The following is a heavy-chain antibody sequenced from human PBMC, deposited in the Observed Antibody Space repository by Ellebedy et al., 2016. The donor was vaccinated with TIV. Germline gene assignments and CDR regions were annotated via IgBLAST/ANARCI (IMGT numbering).Heavy chain of an antibody. CDR1: GFSFSSYW. V-gene: IGHV3-7*01. CDR2: IRQDGSEK. J-gene: IGHJ3*02. CDR3: ATDGSYGDYLSPQHAFTI. D-gene: IGHD4-17*01. Sequence: GESLKISCGASGFSFSSYWMSWVRQAPGKGLEWVANIRQDGSEKYYVDSVKGRFTISRDNAKNSLYLHLNSLRAEDTAMYYCATDGSYGDYLSPQHAFTIWGQGTMVTVSS.